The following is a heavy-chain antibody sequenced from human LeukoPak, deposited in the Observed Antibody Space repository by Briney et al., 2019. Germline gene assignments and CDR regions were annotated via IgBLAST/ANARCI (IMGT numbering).Heavy chain of an antibody. CDR3: ARGDSSGWDDAFDI. Sequence: PSETLSLTCAVYGGSFSGCYWTWIRQAPGKGLEWIGYIYYSGSTNYNPSLKSRVTISVDTSKNQFSLKLSSVTAADTAVYYCARGDSSGWDDAFDIWGQGTMVTVSS. CDR1: GGSFSGCY. J-gene: IGHJ3*02. V-gene: IGHV4-59*01. CDR2: IYYSGST. D-gene: IGHD6-19*01.